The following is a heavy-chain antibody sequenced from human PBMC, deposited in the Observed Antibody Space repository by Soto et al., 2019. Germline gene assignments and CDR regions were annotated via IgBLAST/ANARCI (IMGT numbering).Heavy chain of an antibody. D-gene: IGHD7-27*01. CDR3: ALGFNGGEQGD. CDR2: INSDGSST. Sequence: EVQLVESGGGLVQPGGSLRLSCAASGFTFSSYWMHWVRQAPGKGLVWVSRINSDGSSTSYADSVKGRFTISRDNAKNPLYLQMNSLRAEDTAVYYCALGFNGGEQGDWGQGTLVTVSS. V-gene: IGHV3-74*01. CDR1: GFTFSSYW. J-gene: IGHJ4*02.